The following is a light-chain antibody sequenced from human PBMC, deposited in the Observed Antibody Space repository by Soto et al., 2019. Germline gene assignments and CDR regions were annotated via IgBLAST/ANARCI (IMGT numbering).Light chain of an antibody. CDR3: QQRSNWPRT. V-gene: IGKV3-11*01. Sequence: EIVLTQSPATLSLSPGERATLSCRASESVNNFLAWYQQKPGQAPRLLIYDASNRATGVPDRVSGRVSGTDFTLTISSLEPEDLSVYYCQQRSNWPRTFGQGIKVDIK. CDR1: ESVNNF. CDR2: DAS. J-gene: IGKJ1*01.